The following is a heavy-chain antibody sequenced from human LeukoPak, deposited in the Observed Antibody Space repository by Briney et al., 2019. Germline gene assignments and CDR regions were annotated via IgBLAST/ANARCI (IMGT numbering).Heavy chain of an antibody. CDR3: ARDRSAAYYRDYFDY. D-gene: IGHD3-22*01. V-gene: IGHV4-4*07. J-gene: IGHJ4*02. CDR2: IYSSESI. CDR1: GGSMGGYY. Sequence: SETLSLTCSVSGGSMGGYYWSWIRQFAGKGLEWIGRIYSSESINYSPSLKSRVTMSIDRSKNRFYLNLTSVTAADTALYYCARDRSAAYYRDYFDYWGQGVLVTVSS.